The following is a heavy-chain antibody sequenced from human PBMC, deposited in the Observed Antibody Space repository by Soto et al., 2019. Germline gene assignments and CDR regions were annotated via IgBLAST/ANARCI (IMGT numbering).Heavy chain of an antibody. V-gene: IGHV3-33*01. J-gene: IGHJ6*02. CDR3: ARDGCSTSCSKLYYYYGMDV. CDR1: GFTFSSYG. Sequence: PGGSLRLSCAASGFTFSSYGMHWVRQAPGKGLEWVAVIWYDGSNKYYADSVKGRFTISRDNSKNTLYLQMNSLRAEDTAVYYCARDGCSTSCSKLYYYYGMDVWGQGTTVTVSS. D-gene: IGHD2-2*01. CDR2: IWYDGSNK.